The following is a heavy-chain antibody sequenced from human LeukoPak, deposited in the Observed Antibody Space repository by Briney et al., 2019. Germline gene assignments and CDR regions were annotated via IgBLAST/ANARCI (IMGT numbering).Heavy chain of an antibody. J-gene: IGHJ4*02. CDR2: INISGRNT. V-gene: IGHV3-23*05. CDR3: AKGGLRSTPLDY. D-gene: IGHD3-16*01. Sequence: PGGSLRLSCAASGLTFSSYAMTWVRQAPGKGLEWVSVINISGRNTYYVESVKGRFTMSRDNSGNTLYLQMNSLRVEDTALYYCAKGGLRSTPLDYWGRGTLVTVSS. CDR1: GLTFSSYA.